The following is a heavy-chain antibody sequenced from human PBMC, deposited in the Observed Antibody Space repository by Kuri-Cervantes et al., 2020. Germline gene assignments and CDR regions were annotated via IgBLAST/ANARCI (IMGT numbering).Heavy chain of an antibody. CDR3: ARAVSSAFDP. Sequence: SETLSLTCTVSGGSISSISYYWGWVRQPPGKGLEWIGEINHSGSTNYNPSLRSRVTISVDTSKNQFSLKLSSVTAADTAIYYCARAVSSAFDPWGQGTLVTVSS. J-gene: IGHJ5*02. V-gene: IGHV4-39*07. CDR1: GGSISSISYY. CDR2: INHSGST.